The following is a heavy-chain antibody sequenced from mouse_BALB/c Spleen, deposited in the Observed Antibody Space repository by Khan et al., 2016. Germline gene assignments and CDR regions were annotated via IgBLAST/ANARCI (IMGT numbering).Heavy chain of an antibody. CDR3: ARPYGTFDY. J-gene: IGHJ2*01. CDR1: GYSITSGYS. V-gene: IGHV3-1*02. CDR2: IHYSGST. D-gene: IGHD2-1*01. Sequence: EVQLQESGPDLVKPSQTLSLTCTVTGYSITSGYSWHWIRQFPGNKLEWMCYIHYSGSTTYNPSLNSRISITRDTSKIQFFLQLNSVTAEETATYYGARPYGTFDYWGQGTTLTVSS.